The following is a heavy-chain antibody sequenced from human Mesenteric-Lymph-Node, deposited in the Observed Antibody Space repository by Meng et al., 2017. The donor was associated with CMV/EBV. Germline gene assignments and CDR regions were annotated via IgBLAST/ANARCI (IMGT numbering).Heavy chain of an antibody. D-gene: IGHD3-10*01. J-gene: IGHJ5*02. V-gene: IGHV4-39*01. CDR3: ARPHYYGSGSSPWFDP. CDR2: IYYSGST. Sequence: QLQLQGSGPGLVKPSETLSLPCTVSGGSISSSSYYWGWIRQPPGKGLEWIGSIYYSGSTYYNPSLKSRVTISVDTSKNQFSLKLSSVTAADTAVYYCARPHYYGSGSSPWFDPWGQGTLVTVSS. CDR1: GGSISSSSYY.